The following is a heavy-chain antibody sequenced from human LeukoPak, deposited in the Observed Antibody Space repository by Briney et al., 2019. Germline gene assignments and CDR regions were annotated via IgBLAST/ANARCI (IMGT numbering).Heavy chain of an antibody. Sequence: SVKVSCKASGGTFSSYAISWVRQAPGQGLEWMGRIIPILGIANYAQKFQGRVTITADKSTSTAYMELSSLRSEDTAVYYCARDRYCSSASCNNYYYYGMDVWGQGTTVTVSS. CDR2: IIPILGIA. CDR1: GGTFSSYA. D-gene: IGHD2-2*01. V-gene: IGHV1-69*04. J-gene: IGHJ6*02. CDR3: ARDRYCSSASCNNYYYYGMDV.